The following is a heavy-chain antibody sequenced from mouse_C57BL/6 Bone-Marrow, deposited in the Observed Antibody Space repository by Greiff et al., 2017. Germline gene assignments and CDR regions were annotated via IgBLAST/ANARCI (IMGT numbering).Heavy chain of an antibody. D-gene: IGHD1-1*01. CDR2: ISDGGSYT. CDR3: ARGRYYGSSYGYFDV. J-gene: IGHJ1*03. Sequence: EVKLVESGGGLVKPGGSLKLSCAASGFTFSSYAMSWVRQTPEKRLEWVATISDGGSYTYYPDNVKGRFTISRDNAKNNLYLQMSHLKSEDTAMYYCARGRYYGSSYGYFDVWGTGTTVTVSS. V-gene: IGHV5-4*03. CDR1: GFTFSSYA.